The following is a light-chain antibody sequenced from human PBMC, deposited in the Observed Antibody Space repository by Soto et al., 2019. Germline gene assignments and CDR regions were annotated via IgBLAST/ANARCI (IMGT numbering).Light chain of an antibody. CDR3: LHYKDWPRWT. CDR2: GAS. J-gene: IGKJ1*01. CDR1: PSVTNN. Sequence: IVGTQSPATLPLSPGERATLSCRASPSVTNNLAWYQQQPGQAPRLLIYGASTTATGIPARFSGSGSGTEFTLTISSLQSEDFAVYYCLHYKDWPRWTFGQGTKVDIK. V-gene: IGKV3-15*01.